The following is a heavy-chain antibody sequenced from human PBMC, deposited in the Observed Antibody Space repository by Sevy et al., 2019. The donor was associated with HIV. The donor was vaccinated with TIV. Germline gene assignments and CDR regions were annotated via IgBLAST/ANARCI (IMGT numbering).Heavy chain of an antibody. J-gene: IGHJ1*01. V-gene: IGHV3-9*01. Sequence: GGSLRLSCAASGFTFDDYAMHWVRQAPGKGLEWVSGISWNSGSIGYADSVKGRFTISGDNAKNSLYLQMNSLRAEDTALYYCAKGLTGYYREYFQHWGQGTLVTVSS. CDR2: ISWNSGSI. D-gene: IGHD3-9*01. CDR1: GFTFDDYA. CDR3: AKGLTGYYREYFQH.